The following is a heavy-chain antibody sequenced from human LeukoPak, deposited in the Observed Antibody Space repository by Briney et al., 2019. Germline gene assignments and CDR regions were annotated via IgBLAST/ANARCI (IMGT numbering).Heavy chain of an antibody. CDR1: GFTFSNYA. Sequence: SGGSLRLSCAASGFTFSNYAMSWVRQAPGKGLEWVSTIFSSANSTYYADSVKGRFTISRDNSKNTLYLQMNSMRAEDKAIYYCAKEAAAWNFDYWGQGTVVTVSS. CDR2: IFSSANST. V-gene: IGHV3-23*01. J-gene: IGHJ4*02. D-gene: IGHD6-13*01. CDR3: AKEAAAWNFDY.